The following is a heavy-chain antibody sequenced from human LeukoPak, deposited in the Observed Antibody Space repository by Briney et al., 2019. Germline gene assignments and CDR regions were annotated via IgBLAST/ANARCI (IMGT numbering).Heavy chain of an antibody. CDR1: GSTFSSYG. D-gene: IGHD3-16*01. Sequence: GGSLRLSCAASGSTFSSYGMHWVRQAPGKGLEWVAVIWYDGSNKYYADSVKGRFTISRDNSKNTLYLQMNNLRAEDTAVYYCARDRIGGEEYWGQGTLGTVSA. J-gene: IGHJ4*02. CDR3: ARDRIGGEEY. V-gene: IGHV3-33*01. CDR2: IWYDGSNK.